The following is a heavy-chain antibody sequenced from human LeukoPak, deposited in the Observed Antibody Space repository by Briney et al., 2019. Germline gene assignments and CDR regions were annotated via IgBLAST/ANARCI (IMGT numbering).Heavy chain of an antibody. CDR1: GFTFSSYW. D-gene: IGHD6-19*01. CDR2: IKQDGSEK. V-gene: IGHV3-7*01. CDR3: ARGRYSSGSYYFDY. J-gene: IGHJ4*02. Sequence: GGSLRPSCAASGFTFSSYWMSWVRQAPGKGLEWVANIKQDGSEKYYVDSVKGRFTISRDNAKNSLYLQMNSLRAEDTAVYYCARGRYSSGSYYFDYWGQGTLVTVSS.